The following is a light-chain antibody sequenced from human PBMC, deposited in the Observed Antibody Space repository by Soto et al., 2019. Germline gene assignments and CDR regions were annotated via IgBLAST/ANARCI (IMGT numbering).Light chain of an antibody. Sequence: EIVLTQSPATLSLSPGEGATLSCRASQSISSKLAWYQQKPGQAPRLLIYGASTRATGIPARFSGSGSGTEFTLTISSLQSEDFAVYYCQQYNNWPPRTFGQGTKVDI. CDR1: QSISSK. V-gene: IGKV3-15*01. J-gene: IGKJ1*01. CDR3: QQYNNWPPRT. CDR2: GAS.